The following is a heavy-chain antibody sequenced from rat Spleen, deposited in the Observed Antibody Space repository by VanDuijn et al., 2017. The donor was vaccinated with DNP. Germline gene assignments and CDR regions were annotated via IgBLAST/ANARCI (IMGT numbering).Heavy chain of an antibody. Sequence: EVQLVESGGGLEQPGRSLKLSCAASGFTFSDSAMAWVRQSLKKGLEWVASISTSGGSTYYRDSVKGRFTVSRDNAKSTLYLQMDSLRSEDTATYYCARGTGWFAYWGQGTLVTVSS. CDR2: ISTSGGST. V-gene: IGHV5S23*01. J-gene: IGHJ3*01. CDR3: ARGTGWFAY. CDR1: GFTFSDSA. D-gene: IGHD5-1*01.